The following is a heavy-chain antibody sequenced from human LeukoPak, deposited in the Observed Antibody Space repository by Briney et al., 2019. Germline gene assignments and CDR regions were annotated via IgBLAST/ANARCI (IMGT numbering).Heavy chain of an antibody. V-gene: IGHV3-48*03. J-gene: IGHJ4*02. CDR3: AREDCSSTSCYDPSVSDY. CDR1: GFTFSHYE. D-gene: IGHD2-2*01. Sequence: SGGSLRLSCEASGFTFSHYEMNWVRQAPGKGLEWVSYISSSGYIIYYADSVKGRFTISRDNAKNSLYLQMNSLRAEDTAVYYCAREDCSSTSCYDPSVSDYWGQGTLVTVSS. CDR2: ISSSGYII.